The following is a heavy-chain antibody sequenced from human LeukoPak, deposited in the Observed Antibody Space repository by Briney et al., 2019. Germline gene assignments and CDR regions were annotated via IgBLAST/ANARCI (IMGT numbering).Heavy chain of an antibody. J-gene: IGHJ4*02. CDR3: ASAPWGVGYSYGYDY. D-gene: IGHD5-18*01. CDR2: ISYDGSNK. CDR1: GFTFSSYA. V-gene: IGHV3-30-3*01. Sequence: GGSLRLSCAASGFTFSSYAMHWVRQAPGKGLEWVAVISYDGSNKYYADSVKGRFTISRDNSKNTLYLQMNSLRAEDTAVYYCASAPWGVGYSYGYDYWGQGTLVTVSS.